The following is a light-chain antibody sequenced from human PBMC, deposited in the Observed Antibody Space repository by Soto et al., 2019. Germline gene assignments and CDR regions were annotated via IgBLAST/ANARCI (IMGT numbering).Light chain of an antibody. CDR1: YTVGTN. CDR2: DTS. J-gene: IGKJ1*01. V-gene: IGKV3-15*01. CDR3: NQYGNTFMT. Sequence: EIVLTQFPAALSVSPGERATLSCWASYTVGTNLAWYQQKPGQAPRLLIYDTSTRATGVPARFSGSGSGTEFSLTISNMQGEDSAVYSGNQYGNTFMTFDQGNQVAIK.